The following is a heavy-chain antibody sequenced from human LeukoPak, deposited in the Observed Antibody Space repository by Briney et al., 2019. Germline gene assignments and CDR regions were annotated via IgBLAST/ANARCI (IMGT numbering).Heavy chain of an antibody. D-gene: IGHD3-22*01. CDR2: ISGSDGST. CDR1: GFTFSSYA. V-gene: IGHV3-23*01. J-gene: IGHJ4*02. CDR3: AEEPMSY. Sequence: GGSLTLPCPASGFTFSSYAMSWVRQAPGKGLEWVSAISGSDGSTYSADSVKGRITISRDNSKNTLYLQMNSLRAEDTAVYYCAEEPMSYWGQGTLVTVSS.